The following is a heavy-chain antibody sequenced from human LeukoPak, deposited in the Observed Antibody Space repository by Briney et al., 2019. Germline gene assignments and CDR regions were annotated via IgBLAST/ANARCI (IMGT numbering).Heavy chain of an antibody. Sequence: PGGSLRLSCAASGFTFSSYEMNWVRQAPGKGLEWVSAISGSGGSTYYADSVKGRFTISRDNSKNTLYLQMNSLRAEDTAVYYCAKRTRYYDSSGFKNWGQGTLVTVSS. J-gene: IGHJ4*02. CDR3: AKRTRYYDSSGFKN. D-gene: IGHD3-22*01. V-gene: IGHV3-23*01. CDR1: GFTFSSYE. CDR2: ISGSGGST.